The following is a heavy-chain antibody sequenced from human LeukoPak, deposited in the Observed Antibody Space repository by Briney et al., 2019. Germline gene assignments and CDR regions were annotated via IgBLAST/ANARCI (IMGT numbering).Heavy chain of an antibody. J-gene: IGHJ5*02. D-gene: IGHD6-19*01. CDR2: INPNSGGT. Sequence: GASVKVSCKASGYTFTGYYMHWVRQAPGQGLEWMGWINPNSGGTNYAQKFQGRVTMTRDTSISTAYMELSRLRSDDTAVYYCARELPRFLYSSGWYPRWFDPWGQGTLVTVSS. CDR1: GYTFTGYY. CDR3: ARELPRFLYSSGWYPRWFDP. V-gene: IGHV1-2*02.